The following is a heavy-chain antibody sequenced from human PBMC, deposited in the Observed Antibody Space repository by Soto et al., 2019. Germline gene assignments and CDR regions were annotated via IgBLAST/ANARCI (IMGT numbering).Heavy chain of an antibody. J-gene: IGHJ4*02. Sequence: QVQLVQSGTEVKKPGSLVKVSCKASGGTFRNYPINWVRQAPGQGLEWMGSIFPLTDIPDYAQNFQARLTXXXDXXTSTAYMELSSLTSDDTAMYFCARGPLVVLNYFESWGQGTLVTVSS. CDR2: IFPLTDIP. CDR3: ARGPLVVLNYFES. V-gene: IGHV1-69*02. CDR1: GGTFRNYP.